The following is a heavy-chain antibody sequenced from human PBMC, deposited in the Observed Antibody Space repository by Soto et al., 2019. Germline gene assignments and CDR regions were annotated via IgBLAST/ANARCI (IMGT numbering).Heavy chain of an antibody. CDR2: IRSKPNTDAT. J-gene: IGHJ6*03. CDR1: GFTFSDSA. V-gene: IGHV3-73*01. CDR3: TRHVDCSGGSCYSGYYYYMDV. D-gene: IGHD2-15*01. Sequence: EVQLVESGGGLVQPGGSLKLSCAASGFTFSDSAMHWVRQASGKGLEWVGRIRSKPNTDATAYAASVKGRFTISRDVSKITAYLQMISLKSEDTAVYYCTRHVDCSGGSCYSGYYYYMDVWGKGTTVTVSS.